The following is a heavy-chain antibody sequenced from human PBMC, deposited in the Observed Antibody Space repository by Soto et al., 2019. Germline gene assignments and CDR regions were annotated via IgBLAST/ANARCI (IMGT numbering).Heavy chain of an antibody. D-gene: IGHD2-2*01. CDR2: ISYDGDNE. V-gene: IGHV3-30*18. CDR3: AKDGGPVYCNSPGCSAKHFDY. CDR1: GLSLSNYG. J-gene: IGHJ4*02. Sequence: GGSMRLSCGASGLSLSNYGLHCVSQDPGKGLEWVAIISYDGDNEYYADSVRGRFTISRDNSKNTLYLQTSSLRHEDTAVYYCAKDGGPVYCNSPGCSAKHFDYWGQGTLVTVS.